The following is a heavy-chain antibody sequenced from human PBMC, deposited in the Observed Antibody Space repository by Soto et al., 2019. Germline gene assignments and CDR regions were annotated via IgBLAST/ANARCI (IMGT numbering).Heavy chain of an antibody. CDR2: ISESSDTI. CDR1: GFTFSDYS. CDR3: ARDKMGELSIANY. Sequence: EVQLVESGGGLVQPGGSLRLSCTASGFTFSDYSMDWVRQTPGKGLEWLSYISESSDTIYYADSVKGRFTISRDNAKNSLFLQMSSLRGEDTAVYYCARDKMGELSIANYWGQGTPVTCSS. J-gene: IGHJ4*02. D-gene: IGHD3-16*02. V-gene: IGHV3-48*01.